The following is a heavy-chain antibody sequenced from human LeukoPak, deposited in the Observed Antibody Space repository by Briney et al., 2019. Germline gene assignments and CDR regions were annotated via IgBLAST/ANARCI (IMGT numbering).Heavy chain of an antibody. CDR1: GFTFSNYA. Sequence: GRSLRLSCAASGFTFSNYAKHWVRQSPGRGLEGVAIIAYDGSKKWYADSVKGRFSISRDNSDNTLSLQMNSLRAEDTAVYYCARADYYGSGYYGMDVWGQGTTVTVSS. CDR2: IAYDGSKK. V-gene: IGHV3-30-3*01. D-gene: IGHD3-10*01. J-gene: IGHJ6*02. CDR3: ARADYYGSGYYGMDV.